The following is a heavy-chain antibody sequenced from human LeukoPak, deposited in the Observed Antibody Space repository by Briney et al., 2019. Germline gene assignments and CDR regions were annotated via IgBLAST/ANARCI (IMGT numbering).Heavy chain of an antibody. J-gene: IGHJ5*02. Sequence: PSETLSLTCAVYGGSLSGYYWSWIRQPPGKGLEWIGEINHRGSTNYNPSLKSRVTISVDTSKNQFSLKLSSVTAADTAVYYCARGVTARVVPWFDPWGQGTLVTVSS. D-gene: IGHD4-23*01. CDR1: GGSLSGYY. CDR3: ARGVTARVVPWFDP. CDR2: INHRGST. V-gene: IGHV4-34*01.